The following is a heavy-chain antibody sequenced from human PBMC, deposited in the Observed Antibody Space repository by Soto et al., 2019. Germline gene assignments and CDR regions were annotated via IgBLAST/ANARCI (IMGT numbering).Heavy chain of an antibody. V-gene: IGHV3-30*18. CDR3: AKDQGILFAPNWFDP. J-gene: IGHJ5*02. Sequence: QVQLVESGGGVVQPGRSKRLSCAASGFTFSSYGMHWVRQAPGKGLEWVAVISYDGSNKYYADSVKGRFTISRDNSKNTLYLQMNSLRAEDTAVYYCAKDQGILFAPNWFDPWGQGTLVTVSS. CDR1: GFTFSSYG. D-gene: IGHD2-15*01. CDR2: ISYDGSNK.